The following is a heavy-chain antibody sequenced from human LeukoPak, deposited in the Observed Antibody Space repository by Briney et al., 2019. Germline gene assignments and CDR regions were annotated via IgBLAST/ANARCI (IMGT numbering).Heavy chain of an antibody. CDR1: GYTFTGYH. D-gene: IGHD6-6*01. CDR2: INPNSGGT. V-gene: IGHV1-2*02. CDR3: ARDVGRIAARVRNWFDP. J-gene: IGHJ5*02. Sequence: ASVKVSCKASGYTFTGYHMHWVRQAPGQGLEWMGWINPNSGGTNYAQKFQGRVTMTRDTSISTAYMELSRLRSDDTAVYYCARDVGRIAARVRNWFDPWGQGTLVTVSS.